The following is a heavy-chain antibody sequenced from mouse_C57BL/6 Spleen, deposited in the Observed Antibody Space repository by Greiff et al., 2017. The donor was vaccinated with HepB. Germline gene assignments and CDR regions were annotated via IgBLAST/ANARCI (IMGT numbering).Heavy chain of an antibody. CDR3: ARNYDVEAMDY. J-gene: IGHJ4*01. V-gene: IGHV5-17*01. CDR1: GFTFSDYG. Sequence: EVMLVESGGGLVKPGGSLKLSCAASGFTFSDYGMHWVRQAPEKGLEWVAYISSGSSTIYYADTVKGRFTISRDNAKNTLFLQMTSLRSEDTAMYYCARNYDVEAMDYWGQGTSVTVSS. D-gene: IGHD2-4*01. CDR2: ISSGSSTI.